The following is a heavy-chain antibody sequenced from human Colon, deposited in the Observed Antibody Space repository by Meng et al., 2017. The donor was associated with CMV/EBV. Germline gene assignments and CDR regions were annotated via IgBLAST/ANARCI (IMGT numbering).Heavy chain of an antibody. CDR3: VKAQTTTQSNYFGD. CDR1: GFIFNDFA. J-gene: IGHJ4*02. CDR2: VNWNSGAI. V-gene: IGHV3-9*01. D-gene: IGHD1-14*01. Sequence: SLEISCAASGFIFNDFAMHWVRQAPGKGLEWVATVNWNSGAIHYAGSVKGRFTISRDNAKNSLSLQMNSLRPEDTALYYCVKAQTTTQSNYFGDWGQGTLVTVSS.